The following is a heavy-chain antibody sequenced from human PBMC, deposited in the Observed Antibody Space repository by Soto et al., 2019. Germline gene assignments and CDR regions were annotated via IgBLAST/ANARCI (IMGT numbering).Heavy chain of an antibody. Sequence: SETLSLTCMVSGGSISTGVWYWSWVREHPGKGLEWIGDIYYRGTTSYNPSLGSRVTISRDTSKNQVSLKVNSVTAADTAVYYCARVSAGGTRWFDSWGQGIPVPVSS. J-gene: IGHJ5*01. V-gene: IGHV4-31*03. CDR3: ARVSAGGTRWFDS. CDR2: IYYRGTT. D-gene: IGHD6-13*01. CDR1: GGSISTGVWY.